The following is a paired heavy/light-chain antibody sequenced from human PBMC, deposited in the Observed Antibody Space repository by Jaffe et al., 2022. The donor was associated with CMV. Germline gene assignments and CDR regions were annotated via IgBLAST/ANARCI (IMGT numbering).Light chain of an antibody. V-gene: IGLV2-14*03. Sequence: QSALTQPASVSGSPGQSITIPCTGTNTDIAYYDYVAWYQHNPGKAPKLIIYDVTLRPSGVSSRFSGSKSENTASLTISGLQAEDEADYYCSSYTTMATGIFGGGTKLTVL. CDR3: SSYTTMATGI. CDR2: DVT. CDR1: NTDIAYYDY. J-gene: IGLJ2*01.
Heavy chain of an antibody. J-gene: IGHJ5*02. CDR1: GFRFSDYA. V-gene: IGHV3-23*01. CDR2: ISVGGEAT. D-gene: IGHD2-8*01. CDR3: ARDLVSGRRSGPGSEKYDL. Sequence: EVQLLESGGGLIPPGGSLRLSCAASGFRFSDYAMSWFRQGPGKRLEYVSAISVGGEATHYGDSVTGRFIISRDNFKSTVNLQMSGLRAEDTAVYYCARDLVSGRRSGPGSEKYDLWGQGTLVTVSS.